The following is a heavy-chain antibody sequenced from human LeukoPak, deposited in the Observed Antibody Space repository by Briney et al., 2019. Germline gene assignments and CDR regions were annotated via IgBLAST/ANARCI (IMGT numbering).Heavy chain of an antibody. CDR1: GFTFSSYE. V-gene: IGHV3-48*03. Sequence: PGGSLRLSCAASGFTFSSYEMNWVRQAPGKGLEWVSYISSSGSTIYYADSVKGRFTISRDNAKNSLYLQMNSLRAEDTAVYYCARLKLSGGYYHYSDFLDYWGQGTLVTVCS. J-gene: IGHJ4*02. CDR3: ARLKLSGGYYHYSDFLDY. D-gene: IGHD3-22*01. CDR2: ISSSGSTI.